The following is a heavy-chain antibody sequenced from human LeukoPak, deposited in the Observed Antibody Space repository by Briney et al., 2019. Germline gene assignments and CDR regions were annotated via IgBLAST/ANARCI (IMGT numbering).Heavy chain of an antibody. J-gene: IGHJ6*02. V-gene: IGHV1-3*01. D-gene: IGHD3-3*01. CDR2: INAGNSNT. CDR1: GYTFTRYA. Sequence: GASVKVSCKASGYTFTRYAIHWVRQAPGQRLECMGWINAGNSNTKYSQKFQGRVTITRDTSPSTAYMELSSLRSEDTAVYYYARDGSPITSFEDGMDVWGQGTTVTASS. CDR3: ARDGSPITSFEDGMDV.